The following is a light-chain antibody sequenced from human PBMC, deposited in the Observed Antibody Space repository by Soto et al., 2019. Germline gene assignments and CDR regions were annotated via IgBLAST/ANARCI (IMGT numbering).Light chain of an antibody. V-gene: IGLV2-14*03. CDR3: SSYTSSSTLEV. Sequence: QSVLTQPATVSGSPGQSITISCTGTRSDVGSDNYVSWYQHHTGKAPKLMIYDVSNRPSGVSNRFSGSKSGNTASLTISGLQAEDEADYYCSSYTSSSTLEVFGTGTKVTVL. CDR1: RSDVGSDNY. CDR2: DVS. J-gene: IGLJ1*01.